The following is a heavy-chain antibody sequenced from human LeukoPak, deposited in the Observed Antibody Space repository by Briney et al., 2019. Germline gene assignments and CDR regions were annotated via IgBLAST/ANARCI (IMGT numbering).Heavy chain of an antibody. D-gene: IGHD6-6*01. CDR3: ARHDARLRNWYFDL. CDR2: TYYSGST. CDR1: GGSFSSYY. V-gene: IGHV4-59*08. J-gene: IGHJ2*01. Sequence: SETLSLTCAVSGGSFSSYYWSWIRQPPGKGLEWIGYTYYSGSTNYNPSLKSRVTISVDTSKNQFSLKLISVTAADTAVYYCARHDARLRNWYFDLWGRGTLVTVSS.